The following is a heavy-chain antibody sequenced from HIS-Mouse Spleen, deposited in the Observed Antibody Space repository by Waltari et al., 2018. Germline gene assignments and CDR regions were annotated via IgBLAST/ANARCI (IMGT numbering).Heavy chain of an antibody. V-gene: IGHV3-30-3*01. CDR1: GFTFRRYA. D-gene: IGHD6-19*01. CDR3: ARVNGIAVAGTDAFDI. J-gene: IGHJ3*02. Sequence: QVQLVESGGGVVQPGRSLSLSCSASGFTFRRYAIHWVRQAPGKGLEWVAVISYDGSNKYYADSVKGRFTISRDNSKNTLYLQMNSLRAEDTAVYYCARVNGIAVAGTDAFDIWGQGTMVTVSS. CDR2: ISYDGSNK.